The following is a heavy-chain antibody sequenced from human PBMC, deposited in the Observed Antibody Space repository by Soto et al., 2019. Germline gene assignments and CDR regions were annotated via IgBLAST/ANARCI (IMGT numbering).Heavy chain of an antibody. D-gene: IGHD2-21*02. CDR3: ARLAFGGACDY. Sequence: GLSLRLSCAAAGFAFSIYSMNWVRQAPGKGLEWVSAISGSGGSTYYADSVKGRFTISRDNSKNTLYLQMNSLRAEDTAVYYCARLAFGGACDYWGQGTLVTVSS. J-gene: IGHJ4*02. CDR1: GFAFSIYS. V-gene: IGHV3-23*01. CDR2: ISGSGGST.